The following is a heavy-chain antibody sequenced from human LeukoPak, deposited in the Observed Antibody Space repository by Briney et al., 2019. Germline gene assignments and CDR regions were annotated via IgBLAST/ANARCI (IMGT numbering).Heavy chain of an antibody. Sequence: GGSLRLSCAASRYTFSSHAMNWVRQAPGKGLEWVSSISGSGGSTYYADSVKGRFTISRDNSKNTLYVQMNSLKAAERAVYYCAKGSRGSYYGSTFHVWGQGTTVTVSS. CDR3: AKGSRGSYYGSTFHV. D-gene: IGHD1-26*01. J-gene: IGHJ3*01. CDR2: ISGSGGST. CDR1: RYTFSSHA. V-gene: IGHV3-23*01.